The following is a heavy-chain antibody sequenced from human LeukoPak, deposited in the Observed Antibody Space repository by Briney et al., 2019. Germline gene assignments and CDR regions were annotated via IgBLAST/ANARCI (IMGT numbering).Heavy chain of an antibody. J-gene: IGHJ4*02. Sequence: GGSLRLSCAASVFTFSSHGMHWVRQAPGKGLEWVAFIRHDGSNEYYADSVKGRFTISRDNAKNTLYLQMNSLRADDTAVYYCAKAESRWLVRLYLDHWGQGTLVTVSS. V-gene: IGHV3-30*02. CDR3: AKAESRWLVRLYLDH. CDR2: IRHDGSNE. CDR1: VFTFSSHG. D-gene: IGHD6-19*01.